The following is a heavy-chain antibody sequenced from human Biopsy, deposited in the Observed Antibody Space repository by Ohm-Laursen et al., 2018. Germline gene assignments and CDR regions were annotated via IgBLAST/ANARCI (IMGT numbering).Heavy chain of an antibody. CDR2: IYHTGSA. CDR3: ASHDSSGWWFFDN. D-gene: IGHD6-19*01. Sequence: SETLSLTCTVSRDSISNYYCAWIRQSPGKGLEWIGYIYHTGSANYNPSLRSRVTLSLDTSKNQFSLRLTSVTAADTAVYYCASHDSSGWWFFDNWGQGTLVTVS. J-gene: IGHJ4*02. CDR1: RDSISNYY. V-gene: IGHV4-59*01.